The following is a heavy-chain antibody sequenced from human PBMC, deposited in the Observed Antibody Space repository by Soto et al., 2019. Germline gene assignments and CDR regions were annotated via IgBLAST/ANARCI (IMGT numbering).Heavy chain of an antibody. CDR2: ISYSAKT. CDR3: TRGAGAPWVRFDS. J-gene: IGHJ4*02. CDR1: GYSITSGFY. V-gene: IGHV4-38-2*01. Sequence: SETLSLTCGVSGYSITSGFYWGWVRQSPGKGLEWIGTISYSAKTFYNPSLASRFSMAVDSSKNQFSLRLTSVTAADTALYYCTRGAGAPWVRFDSWGRGILVTAPQ. D-gene: IGHD3-16*01.